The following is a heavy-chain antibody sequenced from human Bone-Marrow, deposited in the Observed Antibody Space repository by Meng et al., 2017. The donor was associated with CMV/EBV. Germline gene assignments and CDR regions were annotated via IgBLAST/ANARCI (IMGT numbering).Heavy chain of an antibody. CDR1: GFTSRSNS. J-gene: IGHJ4*02. Sequence: GGSLRPSCAASGFTSRSNSMNWVRQAPGKGLGWVSSLSSSSCYIYYADSVKGRFTISRDNAKNSLYLQMNSLRAEDTAVYYCARPIYDFWSGWGGPRSENFDYWGQGTLVTVSS. D-gene: IGHD3-3*01. V-gene: IGHV3-21*01. CDR3: ARPIYDFWSGWGGPRSENFDY. CDR2: LSSSSCYI.